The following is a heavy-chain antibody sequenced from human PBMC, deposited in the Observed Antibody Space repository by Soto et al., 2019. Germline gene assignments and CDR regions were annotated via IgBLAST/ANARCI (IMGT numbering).Heavy chain of an antibody. CDR3: ARVPSP. Sequence: QLQLQESGSGLVKPSQTLSLTCAVSGGSISSGGYSWSWVRQPPGKGLEWIGYIYHSGSTYYNPSLRSRLTISVARPKNQFSLRLSSVTAAATAVYYCARVPSPWGQGTLVTVSS. J-gene: IGHJ5*02. CDR2: IYHSGST. V-gene: IGHV4-30-2*01. CDR1: GGSISSGGYS.